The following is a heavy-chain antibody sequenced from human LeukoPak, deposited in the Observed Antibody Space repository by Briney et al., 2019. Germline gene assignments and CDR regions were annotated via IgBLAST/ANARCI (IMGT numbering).Heavy chain of an antibody. Sequence: GGSLRLSCAASGLTFSSYAMSWVRQAPGKGLEWVSAISGDGGRTHYAGSVQGRFTISRDNSKNTLSLQMNSLRAEDTAVYYCAKVNWCGASCADAWGQGTLVTVSS. V-gene: IGHV3-23*01. D-gene: IGHD2-15*01. CDR3: AKVNWCGASCADA. CDR2: ISGDGGRT. J-gene: IGHJ4*02. CDR1: GLTFSSYA.